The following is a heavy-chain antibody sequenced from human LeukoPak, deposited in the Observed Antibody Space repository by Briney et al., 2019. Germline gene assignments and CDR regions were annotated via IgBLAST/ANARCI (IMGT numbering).Heavy chain of an antibody. CDR1: GGSISSYY. CDR2: IYTSGST. V-gene: IGHV4-4*09. J-gene: IGHJ4*02. D-gene: IGHD3-22*01. Sequence: SETLSLTCTVSGGSISSYYWSWIRQPPGKGLEWIGYIYTSGSTNYNPSLKSRVTISVDTSENQFSLKLSSAAAADTAVYYCARLSSRWYSSGSYYYFDYWGQGTLVTVSS. CDR3: ARLSSRWYSSGSYYYFDY.